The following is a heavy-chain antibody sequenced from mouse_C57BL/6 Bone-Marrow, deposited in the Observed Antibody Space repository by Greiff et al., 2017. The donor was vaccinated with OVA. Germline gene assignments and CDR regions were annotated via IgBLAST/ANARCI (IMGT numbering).Heavy chain of an antibody. CDR1: GYTFTSYW. D-gene: IGHD2-12*01. CDR3: ARGGVYYCNDVGWYFDV. CDR2: IHPNSGST. Sequence: QVQLQQPGAELVKPGASVKLSCKTSGYTFTSYWMHWVKQRPGQGLEWIGMIHPNSGSTNSNEKFKSKATLTVDKSSSTAYMQSSSLTSEDSAVYYGARGGVYYCNDVGWYFDVWGTGTTVTVSS. J-gene: IGHJ1*03. V-gene: IGHV1-64*01.